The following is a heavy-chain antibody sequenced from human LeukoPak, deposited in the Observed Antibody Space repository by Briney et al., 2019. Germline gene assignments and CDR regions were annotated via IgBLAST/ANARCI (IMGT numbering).Heavy chain of an antibody. CDR1: GGSISSSYYY. V-gene: IGHV4-39*07. CDR2: IYHSGST. Sequence: SETLSLTCTVSGGSISSSYYYWGWIRQPPGKGLEWIGEIYHSGSTNYNPSLKSRVTISVDKSKNQFSLKLSSVTAADTAVYYCARGPYGMDVWGQGTTVTVSS. J-gene: IGHJ6*02. CDR3: ARGPYGMDV.